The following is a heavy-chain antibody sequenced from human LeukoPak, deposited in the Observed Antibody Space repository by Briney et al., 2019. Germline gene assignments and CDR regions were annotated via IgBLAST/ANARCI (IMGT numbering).Heavy chain of an antibody. CDR2: IYHSGST. D-gene: IGHD6-6*01. CDR1: GYSISSGYY. J-gene: IGHJ4*02. CDR3: ARDGPSGGYSSSLDY. Sequence: SETLSLTCSVSGYSISSGYYWGWIRQPPGQGLEWIGSIYHSGSTYYNPSLKSRVTISVDRSKNQFSLKLSSVTAADTAVYYCARDGPSGGYSSSLDYWGQGTLVTVSS. V-gene: IGHV4-38-2*02.